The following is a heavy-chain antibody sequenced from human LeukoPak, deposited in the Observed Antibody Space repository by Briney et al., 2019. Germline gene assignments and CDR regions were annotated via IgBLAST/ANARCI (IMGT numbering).Heavy chain of an antibody. CDR1: GFTFSSYW. D-gene: IGHD1-1*01. CDR3: ARVKSGIDY. Sequence: GGSLRLSCAVSGFTFSSYWMSWVRQAPGKGLEWVANIKQDGSEKYYVDSVKGRFTISRDNAKNSLYLQMNSLRAEDTAVYYCARVKSGIDYWGQGTLVTVSS. V-gene: IGHV3-7*03. J-gene: IGHJ4*02. CDR2: IKQDGSEK.